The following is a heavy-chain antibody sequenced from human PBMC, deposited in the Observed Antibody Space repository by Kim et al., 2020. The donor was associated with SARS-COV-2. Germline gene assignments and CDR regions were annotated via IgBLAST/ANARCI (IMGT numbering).Heavy chain of an antibody. Sequence: YDGVSTYYSPSLKSRVTISVDTSKNQFSLKLSSVTAADTAVYYCARTTTYWGQGTLVTVSS. CDR2: YDGVST. V-gene: IGHV4-31*02. J-gene: IGHJ4*02. CDR3: ARTTTY. D-gene: IGHD4-17*01.